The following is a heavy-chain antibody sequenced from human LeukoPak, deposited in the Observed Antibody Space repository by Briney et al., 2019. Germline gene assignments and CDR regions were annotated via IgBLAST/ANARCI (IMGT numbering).Heavy chain of an antibody. CDR1: GFTFSSYW. D-gene: IGHD3-10*01. CDR3: ARRRRDTFRGVIIWVFDY. V-gene: IGHV3-7*01. J-gene: IGHJ4*02. CDR2: IKQDGSEK. Sequence: GGSLRLSCAASGFTFSSYWMSWVRQAPGKGLEWVANIKQDGSEKYYVDSVKGRFTISRDNAKNSLYLQMNSLRAEDTAVYYCARRRRDTFRGVIIWVFDYWGQGTLVAVSS.